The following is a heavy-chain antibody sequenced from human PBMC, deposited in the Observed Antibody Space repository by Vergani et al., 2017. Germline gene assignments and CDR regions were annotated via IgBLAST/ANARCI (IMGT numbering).Heavy chain of an antibody. CDR1: GGTFSSYA. J-gene: IGHJ4*02. CDR2: IIPIFDTA. D-gene: IGHD6-6*01. CDR3: ARIDLTARRKTVREY. V-gene: IGHV1-69*01. Sequence: QVQLVQSGAEVKKPGSSVKVSCKASGGTFSSYAISWVRQAPGQGLEWMGGIIPIFDTANYAQKFQGRVTIPADESTSTAYMGLSSLRSEDTAVYYGARIDLTARRKTVREYWGQGTLVTVSS.